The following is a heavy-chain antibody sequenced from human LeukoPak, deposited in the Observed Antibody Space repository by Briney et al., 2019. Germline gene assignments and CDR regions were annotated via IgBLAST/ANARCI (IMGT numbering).Heavy chain of an antibody. Sequence: GGSLRLSCVASGFTFSSYGMSWVRQAPGKGLEWVSAISGSGGSTYYADSVKGRFTVSGDNSKNTLYLQMSSLTAADTAVYYCAKDRSIGTYYTFDHWGQGTLVTVSS. J-gene: IGHJ4*02. CDR1: GFTFSSYG. D-gene: IGHD1-26*01. CDR3: AKDRSIGTYYTFDH. CDR2: ISGSGGST. V-gene: IGHV3-23*01.